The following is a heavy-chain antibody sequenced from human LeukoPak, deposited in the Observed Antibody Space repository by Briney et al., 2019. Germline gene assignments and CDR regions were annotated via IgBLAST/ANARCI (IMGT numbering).Heavy chain of an antibody. V-gene: IGHV1-2*02. J-gene: IGHJ6*03. CDR2: INPNSGGT. D-gene: IGHD3-10*01. CDR1: GYTFTGYY. CDR3: ATDDGGYYYYMDA. Sequence: ASVKVSCKVSGYTFTGYYMHWVRQAPGQGLEWMGWINPNSGGTNYAQKFQGRVTMTRDTSISTAYMELSRLRSDDTAVYYCATDDGGYYYYMDAWGKGTTVTVSS.